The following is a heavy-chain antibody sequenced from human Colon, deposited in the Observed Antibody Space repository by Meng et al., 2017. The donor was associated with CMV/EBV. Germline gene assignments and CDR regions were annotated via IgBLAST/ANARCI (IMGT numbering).Heavy chain of an antibody. V-gene: IGHV3-48*04. Sequence: GESLKISCAASGFTFSSYSMNWVRQAPGKGLEWLAYISSSSSTIYYADTLKGRFTISRENAQKSLYLQMSSLTVGDTAVYYCAREYRRSFDAWGQGTLVTVSS. CDR1: GFTFSSYS. CDR2: ISSSSSTI. J-gene: IGHJ4*02. D-gene: IGHD3-16*02. CDR3: AREYRRSFDA.